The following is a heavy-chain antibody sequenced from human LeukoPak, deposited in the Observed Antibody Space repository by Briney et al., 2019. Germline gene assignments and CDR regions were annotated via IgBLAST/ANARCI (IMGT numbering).Heavy chain of an antibody. J-gene: IGHJ4*02. V-gene: IGHV3-11*05. CDR1: GFTFSDYY. Sequence: PGGSLRLSCAASGFTFSDYYMSWIRQAPGKGLEWVSYISSSSSYTNYADSVKGRFTISRDHANNSLYLQMNSLRAEDTAVYYCARVPRITMVRGVIMAYYFDYWGQGTLVTVSS. CDR3: ARVPRITMVRGVIMAYYFDY. CDR2: ISSSSSYT. D-gene: IGHD3-10*01.